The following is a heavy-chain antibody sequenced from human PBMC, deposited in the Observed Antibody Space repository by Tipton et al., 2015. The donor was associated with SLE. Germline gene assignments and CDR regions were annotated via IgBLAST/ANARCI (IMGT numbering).Heavy chain of an antibody. J-gene: IGHJ4*02. CDR1: GFPFSSYW. CDR3: ARVKGVGGATRDDH. Sequence: SLRLSCAASGFPFSSYWMSWVRQAPGKGLEWVANIKQDGGETYYADTVKGRFTISRDNAKNSLYLQMNSLRAEDTAVYYCARVKGVGGATRDDHWGQGSRVPVSS. D-gene: IGHD1-26*01. CDR2: IKQDGGET. V-gene: IGHV3-7*01.